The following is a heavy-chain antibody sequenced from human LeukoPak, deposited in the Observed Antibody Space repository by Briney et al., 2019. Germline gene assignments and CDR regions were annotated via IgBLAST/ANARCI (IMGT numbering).Heavy chain of an antibody. D-gene: IGHD6-13*01. CDR2: IRYDGSNK. CDR3: ARKPSSSWYGYYYYMDV. V-gene: IGHV3-30*02. Sequence: GGSLRLSCAASAFTFSNYGMHWVRQAPGKGLEWVAFIRYDGSNKYYADSVKGRFTISRDNSKNTLYLQMNSLRTEDTAVYYCARKPSSSWYGYYYYMDVWGKGTTVTVSS. J-gene: IGHJ6*03. CDR1: AFTFSNYG.